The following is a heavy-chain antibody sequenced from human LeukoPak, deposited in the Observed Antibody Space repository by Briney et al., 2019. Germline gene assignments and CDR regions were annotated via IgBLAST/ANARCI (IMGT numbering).Heavy chain of an antibody. Sequence: SETLSLTCTVSGXSISSYYWSWIRQPPGKGLEWIGYIYYSGSTNYNPSLKSRVTISVDTSKNQFSLKLSSVTAADTAVYYCARVGIQLWLLDYWGQGTLVTVSS. CDR2: IYYSGST. CDR3: ARVGIQLWLLDY. D-gene: IGHD5-18*01. V-gene: IGHV4-59*01. J-gene: IGHJ4*02. CDR1: GXSISSYY.